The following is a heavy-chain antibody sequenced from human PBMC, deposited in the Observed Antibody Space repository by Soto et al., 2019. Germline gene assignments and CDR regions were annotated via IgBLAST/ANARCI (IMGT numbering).Heavy chain of an antibody. CDR2: IYYSGST. Sequence: SETLSLTCSVSGGSVSSGSNYWSWIRQPPGKGLEWIGYIYYSGSTNYNPSLKSRVTISVDTSKNQFSLKLSSVTAADTAVYYCARTEWDSNTTPHDYWGQGTLVTVSS. V-gene: IGHV4-61*01. D-gene: IGHD2-2*01. CDR3: ARTEWDSNTTPHDY. CDR1: GGSVSSGSNY. J-gene: IGHJ4*02.